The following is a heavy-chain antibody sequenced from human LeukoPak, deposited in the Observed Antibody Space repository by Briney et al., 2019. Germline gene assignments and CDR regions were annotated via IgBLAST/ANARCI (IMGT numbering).Heavy chain of an antibody. CDR3: AREEGVYSSSWYYGFDC. J-gene: IGHJ4*02. D-gene: IGHD6-13*01. CDR1: GGSISSGSYY. Sequence: SETLSLTCTVSGGSISSGSYYWSWIRQPAGKGLEWIGRIYTSGSTNYNPSLKSRVTISVDTSKNQFSLKLSSVTAADTAVYYCAREEGVYSSSWYYGFDCWGQGTLVTVSS. CDR2: IYTSGST. V-gene: IGHV4-61*02.